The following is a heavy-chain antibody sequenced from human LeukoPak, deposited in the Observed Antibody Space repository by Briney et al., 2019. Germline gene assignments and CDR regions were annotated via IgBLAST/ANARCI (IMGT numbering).Heavy chain of an antibody. CDR1: GFTFSSYS. D-gene: IGHD3-3*01. CDR2: INSSSSAK. CDR3: VKETLVFDEGIYYNGLDV. V-gene: IGHV3-48*04. J-gene: IGHJ6*02. Sequence: GGSLRLSCAVSGFTFSSYSMNWVRQAPGKGLEWVAYINSSSSAKYYADSVTGRYTISRDNAKNSLYLQMNSLRAEDTAVYFCVKETLVFDEGIYYNGLDVWGPGTTVTVSS.